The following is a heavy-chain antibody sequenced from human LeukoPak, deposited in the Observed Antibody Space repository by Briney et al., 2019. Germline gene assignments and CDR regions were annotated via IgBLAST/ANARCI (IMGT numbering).Heavy chain of an antibody. J-gene: IGHJ4*02. V-gene: IGHV3-74*01. D-gene: IGHD5-18*01. CDR2: IKSDGSST. Sequence: GGSLRLSCAASGFTFSSYWMHWVRHTPGKGLVWVSRIKSDGSSTSYADSVRGRFTISRDNAKNTLYLQMNSLRAEDTAVYYCARDGYSFGHDFDYWGQGTLVTVSS. CDR1: GFTFSSYW. CDR3: ARDGYSFGHDFDY.